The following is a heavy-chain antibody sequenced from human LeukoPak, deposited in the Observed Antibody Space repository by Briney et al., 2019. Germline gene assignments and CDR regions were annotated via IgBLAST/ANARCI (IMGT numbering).Heavy chain of an antibody. CDR3: SYGGTWYAFDI. CDR2: IKQDGSEK. CDR1: GFTFSSYW. Sequence: GGSLRLSCAASGFTFSSYWMRWVRQAPGKGLEWVANIKQDGSEKNYVDSVKGRFTISRDNAKNSLYLQMNSLRAEDTAVYYCSYGGTWYAFDIWGQGTMVTVSS. V-gene: IGHV3-7*03. J-gene: IGHJ3*02. D-gene: IGHD4-23*01.